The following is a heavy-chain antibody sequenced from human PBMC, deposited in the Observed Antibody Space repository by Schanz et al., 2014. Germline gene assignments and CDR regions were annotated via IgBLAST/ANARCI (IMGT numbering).Heavy chain of an antibody. D-gene: IGHD4-17*01. J-gene: IGHJ4*02. CDR1: GFTFSDYY. V-gene: IGHV3-11*01. Sequence: VQLVESGGGLVQPGGSLRLSCAASGFTFSDYYMTWIRQAPGKGLEWVSDISNSGTTIYYADSVKGRFTISRDNAKNSLYLQMNSLRVEDTAVYYCARGYGDSPTDFWGQGTLVTVSS. CDR2: ISNSGTTI. CDR3: ARGYGDSPTDF.